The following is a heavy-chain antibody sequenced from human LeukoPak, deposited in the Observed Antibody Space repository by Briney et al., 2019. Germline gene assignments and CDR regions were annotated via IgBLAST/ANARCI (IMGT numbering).Heavy chain of an antibody. CDR1: GFTFKNYA. CDR3: ARLFRGHYDILTGPRGDDAFDI. J-gene: IGHJ3*02. CDR2: LSGSANSK. Sequence: GGSLRLSCAASGFTFKNYAMNWVRQAPGKGLEWVSALSGSANSKYYADSVRGRFTISRDNAKNSLYLQMNSLRDEDTAVYYCARLFRGHYDILTGPRGDDAFDIWGQGTMVTVSS. D-gene: IGHD3-9*01. V-gene: IGHV3-23*01.